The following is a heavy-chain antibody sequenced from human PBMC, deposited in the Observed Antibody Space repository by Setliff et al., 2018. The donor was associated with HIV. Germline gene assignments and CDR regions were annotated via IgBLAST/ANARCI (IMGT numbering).Heavy chain of an antibody. CDR2: IYTSGTT. V-gene: IGHV4-4*07. Sequence: PSETLSLTCTVSGGSISSYYWNWIRQSAGKGLEWIGHIYTSGTTNYNPSLKSRLNISVDTSKNQFSLKLSSVTAADTAVYYCARHVEYMVRGVITHYYYYYMDVWGKGTTVTVSS. D-gene: IGHD3-10*01. CDR1: GGSISSYY. J-gene: IGHJ6*03. CDR3: ARHVEYMVRGVITHYYYYYMDV.